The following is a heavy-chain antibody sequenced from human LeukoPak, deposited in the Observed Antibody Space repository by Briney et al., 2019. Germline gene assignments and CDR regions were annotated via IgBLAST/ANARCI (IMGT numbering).Heavy chain of an antibody. D-gene: IGHD2-2*01. Sequence: ASVKVSCKASGYTFSSNHIHWVRQAPGQGLEWMGWISAYNGNTNYAQKFQGRVTMTPDTSTSTAYMELRSLRSDDTAVYYCAREFRYCTSTSCPPACFDPWGQGTLVTVSS. CDR1: GYTFSSNH. CDR2: ISAYNGNT. V-gene: IGHV1-18*04. CDR3: AREFRYCTSTSCPPACFDP. J-gene: IGHJ5*02.